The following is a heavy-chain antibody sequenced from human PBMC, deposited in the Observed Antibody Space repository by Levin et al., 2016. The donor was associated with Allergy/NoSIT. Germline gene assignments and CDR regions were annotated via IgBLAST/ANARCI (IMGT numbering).Heavy chain of an antibody. J-gene: IGHJ4*02. CDR3: ARGPRGSYAYFDY. Sequence: WIRQPPGKGLEWVAVIWYDGSNKYYADSVKGRFTISRDNSKNTLYLQMNSLRAEDTAVYYCARGPRGSYAYFDYWGQGTLVTRLL. V-gene: IGHV3-33*01. CDR2: IWYDGSNK. D-gene: IGHD1-26*01.